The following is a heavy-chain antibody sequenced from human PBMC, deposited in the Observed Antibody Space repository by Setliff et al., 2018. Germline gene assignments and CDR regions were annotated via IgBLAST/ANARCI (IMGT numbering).Heavy chain of an antibody. J-gene: IGHJ4*02. CDR3: AGSPSSGAYWNPRPFYSDY. CDR2: ISPSGST. Sequence: SETLSLTCTVSGASTTSGGFYWTWIRQPAGKGLEWIGHISPSGSTTYNPSVKSRVTISLDTSKNHFSLKLDSVTAADTALYYCAGSPSSGAYWNPRPFYSDYWARGTLVTVSS. D-gene: IGHD3-10*01. V-gene: IGHV4-61*09. CDR1: GASTTSGGFY.